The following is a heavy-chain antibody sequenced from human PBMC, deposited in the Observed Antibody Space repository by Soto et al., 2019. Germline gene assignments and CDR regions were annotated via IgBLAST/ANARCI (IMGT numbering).Heavy chain of an antibody. CDR1: GYTFTSYG. D-gene: IGHD3-9*01. J-gene: IGHJ4*02. Sequence: QVQLVQSGAEVKKPGASVKVSCKASGYTFTSYGISWVRQAPGQGLEWMGWISAYNGNTNYAQKLQGRVTMTTDISTSTAYMELRSLRSDDTAVYYCARVGTHDILTGYPDFDYWGQGTLVTVSS. CDR3: ARVGTHDILTGYPDFDY. CDR2: ISAYNGNT. V-gene: IGHV1-18*04.